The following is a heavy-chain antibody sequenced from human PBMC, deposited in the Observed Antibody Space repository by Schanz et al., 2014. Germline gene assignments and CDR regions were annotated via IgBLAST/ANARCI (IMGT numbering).Heavy chain of an antibody. CDR3: ARERDALDI. Sequence: QVQLQQSGPGLVKPSQTLSLTCTVSGDSISSSGSYWTWIRQHPGKGLEWIGYIYYRGSTYYNPSPKSRVTISTDMSRNQFSLRLKSVTAADTALYYCARERDALDIWGQGKMVIVSS. CDR1: GDSISSSGSY. CDR2: IYYRGST. V-gene: IGHV4-31*03. J-gene: IGHJ3*02.